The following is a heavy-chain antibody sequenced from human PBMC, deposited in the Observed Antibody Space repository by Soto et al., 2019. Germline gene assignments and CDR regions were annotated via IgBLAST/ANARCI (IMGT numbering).Heavy chain of an antibody. CDR2: VHHSGTT. J-gene: IGHJ5*02. V-gene: IGHV4-59*01. Sequence: SETLSLTCTVSGGSISSYYLTWIRQSPGKGPEWIGYVHHSGTTNYNPSLESRVTISRDTSKNQVVLTMTDMDPADTGTYYCARSRLIGEHWFDPWGRGTLVTVSS. CDR1: GGSISSYY. CDR3: ARSRLIGEHWFDP.